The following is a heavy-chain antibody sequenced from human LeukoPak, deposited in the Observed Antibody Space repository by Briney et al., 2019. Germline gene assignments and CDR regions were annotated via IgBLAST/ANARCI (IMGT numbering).Heavy chain of an antibody. CDR2: IYTSGST. CDR1: GGSISTGTDY. J-gene: IGHJ4*02. D-gene: IGHD1-26*01. CDR3: ARESLGPPYYFDY. Sequence: PSETLSLTCTVSGGSISTGTDYWSWIRQPAGKGLEWLGRIYTSGSTNYNPSLKSRVTISVDTSKNQFSLKLSSVTAADTAVYYCARESLGPPYYFDYWGQGTLVTVSS. V-gene: IGHV4-61*02.